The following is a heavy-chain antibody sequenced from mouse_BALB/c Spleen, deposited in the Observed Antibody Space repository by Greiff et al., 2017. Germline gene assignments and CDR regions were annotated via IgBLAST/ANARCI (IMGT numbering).Heavy chain of an antibody. CDR2: INPYNGAT. J-gene: IGHJ3*01. V-gene: IGHV1-26*01. CDR3: ARDHYGSSAWFAD. D-gene: IGHD1-1*01. Sequence: EVQLQQSGPELVKPGASVKISCKASGYSFTGYYMHWVKQSHVKSLEWIGRINPYNGATSYNQNFKDKASLTVDKSSSTAYMELHSLTSEDSAVYYCARDHYGSSAWFADWGQGTLVTVSA. CDR1: GYSFTGYY.